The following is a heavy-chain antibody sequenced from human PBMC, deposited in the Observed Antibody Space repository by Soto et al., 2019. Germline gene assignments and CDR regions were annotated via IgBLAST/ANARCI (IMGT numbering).Heavy chain of an antibody. J-gene: IGHJ5*02. V-gene: IGHV3-74*01. CDR2: IDTDGGGT. CDR1: GFTLGSHR. Sequence: DVQLVESGGGLVQPGGSLRVSCAASGFTLGSHRIHWVRQPPGKGLEWVSRIDTDGGGTSYADSVKGRFTISTDNAKNTVYLQMKGLRAEDTAVYYWETVLDLWGQGTLVTVSS. CDR3: ETVLDL.